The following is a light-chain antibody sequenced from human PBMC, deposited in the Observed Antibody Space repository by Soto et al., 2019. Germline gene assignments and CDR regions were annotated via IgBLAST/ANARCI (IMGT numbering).Light chain of an antibody. J-gene: IGLJ1*01. Sequence: QSALTQPASVSGSPGQSITISCTGTSSDVGGYNYVSWYQQHPGKAPKLMIYEVSNRPSGVSNRFSGSKSGNTASLPISGLQAEDEADYYCSSYTSSTLYVFGTGTKLTVL. V-gene: IGLV2-14*01. CDR1: SSDVGGYNY. CDR2: EVS. CDR3: SSYTSSTLYV.